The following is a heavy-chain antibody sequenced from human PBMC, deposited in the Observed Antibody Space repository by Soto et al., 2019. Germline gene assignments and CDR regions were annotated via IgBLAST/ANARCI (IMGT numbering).Heavy chain of an antibody. CDR3: ARLGMQTTIAAAELGDAFDI. V-gene: IGHV1-69*01. Sequence: QVQLVQSGAEVKKPGSSVKVSCKASGGTFSSYAISWVRQAPGQGLEWMGGIIPIFGTANYAQKFQGRVTITADESTSTAYMEVSSLRSEDTAVYYCARLGMQTTIAAAELGDAFDIWGQGTMVTVSS. J-gene: IGHJ3*02. D-gene: IGHD6-13*01. CDR2: IIPIFGTA. CDR1: GGTFSSYA.